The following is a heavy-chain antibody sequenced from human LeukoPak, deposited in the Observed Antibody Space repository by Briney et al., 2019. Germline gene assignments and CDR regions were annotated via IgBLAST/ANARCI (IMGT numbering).Heavy chain of an antibody. J-gene: IGHJ4*02. Sequence: SETLSLTCTVSGGSISSGSYYWSWIRQPAGKGLEWIGRIYTSGSTNYNPSLKSRVTISVDTSKNQFSLKLSSVTAADTAVYYCARDYYYDSSNWGEDYWGQGTLVTVSS. CDR1: GGSISSGSYY. CDR3: ARDYYYDSSNWGEDY. CDR2: IYTSGST. D-gene: IGHD3-22*01. V-gene: IGHV4-61*02.